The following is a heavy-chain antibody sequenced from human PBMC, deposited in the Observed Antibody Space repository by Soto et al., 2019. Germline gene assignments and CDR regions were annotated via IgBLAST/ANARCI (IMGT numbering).Heavy chain of an antibody. D-gene: IGHD3-9*01. J-gene: IGHJ3*02. CDR3: ARTHFDWSVPPNAFDI. Sequence: QTLSLTCAISGDSVSSNSAAWNWIRQSPSRGLEWLGRTYYRSKWYNDYAVSVKSRITINPDTSKNQVSLQRNSVTPEDTAVYYCARTHFDWSVPPNAFDIWGQGTMVTVSS. CDR2: TYYRSKWYN. CDR1: GDSVSSNSAA. V-gene: IGHV6-1*01.